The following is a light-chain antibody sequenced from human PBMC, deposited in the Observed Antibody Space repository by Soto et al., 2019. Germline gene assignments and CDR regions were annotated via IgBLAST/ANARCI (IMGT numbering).Light chain of an antibody. CDR1: QSISSY. CDR2: AAS. Sequence: DIQMTQSPSSLSASVGDRVTMTCRASQSISSYLSWYQQKPGKAPQLLIYAASSLQGGVPSRFSGSGSGTDFTLTISSLQPEDFATYYCQQSSITPWTFGQGTKVEIK. V-gene: IGKV1-39*01. J-gene: IGKJ1*01. CDR3: QQSSITPWT.